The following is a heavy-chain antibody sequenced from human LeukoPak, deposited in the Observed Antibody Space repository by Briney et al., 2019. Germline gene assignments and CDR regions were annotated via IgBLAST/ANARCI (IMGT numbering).Heavy chain of an antibody. J-gene: IGHJ4*02. D-gene: IGHD5-12*01. V-gene: IGHV4-59*12. CDR3: ARVRRAGSGYDFDH. CDR2: IYYSGST. Sequence: SETLSLTCTVSGGSISSYYWSWIRQPPGKGLEWIGYIYYSGSTNYNPSLKSRVTISVDTSKNQFSLKLSSVTAADTAVYYCARVRRAGSGYDFDHWGQGTLVTVSS. CDR1: GGSISSYY.